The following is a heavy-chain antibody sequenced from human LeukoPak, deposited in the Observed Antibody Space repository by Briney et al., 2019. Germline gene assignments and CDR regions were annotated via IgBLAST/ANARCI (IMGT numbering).Heavy chain of an antibody. Sequence: ASVKVSCKASGYTFTSYDINWVRQATGQGLEWMGWMNPNSGNTGYAQKFQGRVTMTRNTSISTAYMELSSLRSEDTAVYYCARLKKRREWLRAYYYYYYMDVWGKGTTVTISS. CDR1: GYTFTSYD. J-gene: IGHJ6*03. CDR3: ARLKKRREWLRAYYYYYYMDV. CDR2: MNPNSGNT. D-gene: IGHD5-12*01. V-gene: IGHV1-8*01.